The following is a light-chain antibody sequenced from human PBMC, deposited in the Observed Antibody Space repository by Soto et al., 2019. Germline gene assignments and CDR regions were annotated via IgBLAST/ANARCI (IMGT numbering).Light chain of an antibody. CDR3: HQYKSYPWT. Sequence: DIQMTQSPSTLSASVGDRVTITCRASQTINNYLTWYQLKPGKAPNFLIYRVSTLEGGVPSRFSGAGSGTEFSLTISSLQPDDFATYYCHQYKSYPWTFGQGTKVEIK. CDR2: RVS. J-gene: IGKJ1*01. CDR1: QTINNY. V-gene: IGKV1-5*03.